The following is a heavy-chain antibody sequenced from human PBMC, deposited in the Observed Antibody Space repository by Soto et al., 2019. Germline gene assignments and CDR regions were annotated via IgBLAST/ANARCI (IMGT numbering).Heavy chain of an antibody. D-gene: IGHD2-2*01. CDR3: ARRELVPAAVMFFWLDH. J-gene: IGHJ4*02. CDR2: ISYDGTNK. V-gene: IGHV3-30-3*01. CDR1: GFTFSDYA. Sequence: QVQVVESGGGVVQPGRSLRLSCAASGFTFSDYAMHWVRQAPGKGLEWVAVISYDGTNKYYADSVKGRFTISKDNSKNTLYLQMIGLRAEDTALYSCARRELVPAAVMFFWLDHWGQGTLVTVSS.